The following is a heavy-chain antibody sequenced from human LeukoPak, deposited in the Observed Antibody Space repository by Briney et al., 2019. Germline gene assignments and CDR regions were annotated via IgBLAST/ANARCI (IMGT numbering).Heavy chain of an antibody. CDR3: ARLHGAYVGLLDY. V-gene: IGHV5-51*01. CDR1: GYRFTRYS. Sequence: GESLKISCKRSGYRFTRYSIGWVRPMPGKGLEWMGIIYPGDSDARYSPSFQGQVTISADKSISTAYLQWSSLKASDTAMYYCARLHGAYVGLLDYWGQGTLVTVSS. CDR2: IYPGDSDA. D-gene: IGHD4-17*01. J-gene: IGHJ4*02.